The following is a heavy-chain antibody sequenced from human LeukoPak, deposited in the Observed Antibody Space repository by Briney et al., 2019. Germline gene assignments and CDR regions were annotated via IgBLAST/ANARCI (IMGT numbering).Heavy chain of an antibody. V-gene: IGHV3-48*03. CDR3: ARALPSKLYYFDY. D-gene: IGHD2-2*01. CDR2: ISSSGSTI. J-gene: IGHJ4*02. Sequence: GGSLRLSCAASGFTFISYEMNWVRQAPGKGLEWVSYISSSGSTIYYADSVKGQFTISRDNAKNSLYLQMNSLRAEDTAVYYCARALPSKLYYFDYWGQGTLVSVSS. CDR1: GFTFISYE.